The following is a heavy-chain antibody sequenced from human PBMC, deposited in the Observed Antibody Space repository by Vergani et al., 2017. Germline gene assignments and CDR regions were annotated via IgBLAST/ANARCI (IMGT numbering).Heavy chain of an antibody. CDR1: GFTFSSYA. CDR2: ISYDGSNK. J-gene: IGHJ4*02. V-gene: IGHV3-30-3*01. Sequence: QVQLVESGGGVVQPGRSLRLSCAASGFTFSSYAMHWVRQAPGKGLEWVAVISYDGSNKYYADSVKGRFTISRDNSKNTLYLQMNSLRAEDTAVYYCNTAMGYWSQGSLVTVSS. D-gene: IGHD5-18*01. CDR3: NTAMGY.